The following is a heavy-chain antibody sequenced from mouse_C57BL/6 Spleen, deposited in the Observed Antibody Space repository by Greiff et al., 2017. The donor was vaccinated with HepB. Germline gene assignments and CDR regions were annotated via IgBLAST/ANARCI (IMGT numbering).Heavy chain of an antibody. V-gene: IGHV1-9*01. CDR2: NLPGSGST. J-gene: IGHJ2*01. CDR1: GYTFTGYW. Sequence: QVQLKESGAELMKPGASVKLSCKATGYTFTGYWIEWVKQRPGHGLEWIGENLPGSGSTNYNEKFKGKATLTADTSSNTAYMQLSSLTTEDSAIYYCARPENYWGQGTTLTVSS. CDR3: ARPENY.